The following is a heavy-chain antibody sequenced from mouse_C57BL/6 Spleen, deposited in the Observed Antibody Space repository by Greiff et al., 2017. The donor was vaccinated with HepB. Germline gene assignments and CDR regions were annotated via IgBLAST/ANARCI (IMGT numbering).Heavy chain of an antibody. CDR3: ARSRGDYYGSYWYFDV. J-gene: IGHJ1*03. CDR2: IYPGDGDT. Sequence: QVQLQQSGPELVKPGASVKISCKASGYAFSSSWMNWVKQRPGKGLEWIGRIYPGDGDTNYNGKFKGKATLTADKSSSTAYMQLSSLTSEDSAVYFCARSRGDYYGSYWYFDVWGTGTTVTVSS. D-gene: IGHD1-1*01. CDR1: GYAFSSSW. V-gene: IGHV1-82*01.